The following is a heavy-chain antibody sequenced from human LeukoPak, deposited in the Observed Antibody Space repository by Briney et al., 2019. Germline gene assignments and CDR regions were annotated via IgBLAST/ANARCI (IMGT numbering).Heavy chain of an antibody. CDR2: IYTTGST. J-gene: IGHJ2*01. CDR3: ARDSRTAAVWYFDL. D-gene: IGHD6-13*01. Sequence: SETLSLTCTVSGDSISSHYWSWIRQTAGKGLEWIGRIYTTGSTNYNPSLKSRLTMSVDTSKNQFSLNLTSVTAADTAVYYCARDSRTAAVWYFDLWGRGTLVTVSS. CDR1: GDSISSHY. V-gene: IGHV4-4*07.